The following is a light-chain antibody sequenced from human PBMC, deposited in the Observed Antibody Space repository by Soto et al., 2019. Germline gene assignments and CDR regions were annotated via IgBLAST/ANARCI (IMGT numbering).Light chain of an antibody. CDR2: DAY. J-gene: IGKJ4*01. Sequence: DVPMTQSPSTLSASIGDRVFITCRASQSVGTWLAWYRQKPGKAPDLLVYDAYNLESGVPSRFSGSGSGTEFTLTINGLQPADFATYYCQQYYLYPLTFGGGTKVE. CDR1: QSVGTW. CDR3: QQYYLYPLT. V-gene: IGKV1-5*01.